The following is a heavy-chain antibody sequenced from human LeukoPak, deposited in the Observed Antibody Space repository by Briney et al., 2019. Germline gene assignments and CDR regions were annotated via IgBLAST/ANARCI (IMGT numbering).Heavy chain of an antibody. V-gene: IGHV1-46*01. D-gene: IGHD6-13*01. CDR3: ARDGSTWQFDY. J-gene: IGHJ4*02. CDR1: GYTFTTYY. CDR2: LNPSGGNT. Sequence: ASVKVSCKASGYTFTTYYMHWVRQAPGQGLEWMGILNPSGGNTTYAQKFQGRVTMTRDTSTSTVYMELSSLRSEDTAVYYCARDGSTWQFDYWGQGTLVTVSS.